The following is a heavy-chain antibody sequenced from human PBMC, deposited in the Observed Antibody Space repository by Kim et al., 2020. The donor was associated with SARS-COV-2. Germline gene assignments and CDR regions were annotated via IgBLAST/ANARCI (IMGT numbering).Heavy chain of an antibody. D-gene: IGHD3-10*01. J-gene: IGHJ6*02. V-gene: IGHV1-8*01. Sequence: ASVKVSCKASGYTFTSYDINWVRQATGQGLEWMGWMNPNSGNTGYAQKFQGRVTMTRNTSISTAYMELSRLRSEDTAVYYCARYRMDWRSVLLWFGTNKGGMDVGGQGTTVTLSS. CDR2: MNPNSGNT. CDR1: GYTFTSYD. CDR3: ARYRMDWRSVLLWFGTNKGGMDV.